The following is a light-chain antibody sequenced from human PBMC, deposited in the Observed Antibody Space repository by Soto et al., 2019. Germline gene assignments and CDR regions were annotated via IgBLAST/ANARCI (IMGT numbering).Light chain of an antibody. CDR1: QSVSRY. CDR3: QQRRNWPLT. CDR2: DAS. V-gene: IGKV3-11*01. Sequence: EIVLTQSPATLSLSPGERATLSCRASQSVSRYFAWYQQKPGQAPRLLIYDASNRATGIPARFSGSGSGTDFTLTISSLEPEDFAVYYCQQRRNWPLTFGQGTRLEIK. J-gene: IGKJ5*01.